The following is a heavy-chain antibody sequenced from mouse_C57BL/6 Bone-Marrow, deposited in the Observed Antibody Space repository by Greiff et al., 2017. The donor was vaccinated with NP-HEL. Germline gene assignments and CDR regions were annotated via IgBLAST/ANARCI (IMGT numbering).Heavy chain of an antibody. Sequence: EVKVVESGGGLVKPGGSLKLSCAASGFTFSSYAMSWVRQTPEKRLEWVATISDGGSYTYYPDNVKGRFTISRDNAKNNLYLQMSHLKSEDTAMYYCAREGRITTVVADYWGQGTTLTVSS. V-gene: IGHV5-4*01. CDR1: GFTFSSYA. D-gene: IGHD1-1*01. CDR2: ISDGGSYT. J-gene: IGHJ2*01. CDR3: AREGRITTVVADY.